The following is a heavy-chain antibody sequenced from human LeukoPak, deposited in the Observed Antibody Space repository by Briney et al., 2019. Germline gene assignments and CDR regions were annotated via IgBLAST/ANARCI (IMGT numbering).Heavy chain of an antibody. CDR3: AKSYVVVVTDPYFDY. D-gene: IGHD3-22*01. CDR2: ISSDGGSR. CDR1: GFTFSSYA. V-gene: IGHV3-64*04. J-gene: IGHJ4*02. Sequence: GGSLRLSCSASGFTFSSYAMHWVRQAPGKGLEYVSSISSDGGSRKYADSVKGRFTISRDNSKNTLYLQMNSLRAEDTAVYYCAKSYVVVVTDPYFDYWGQGTLVTVSS.